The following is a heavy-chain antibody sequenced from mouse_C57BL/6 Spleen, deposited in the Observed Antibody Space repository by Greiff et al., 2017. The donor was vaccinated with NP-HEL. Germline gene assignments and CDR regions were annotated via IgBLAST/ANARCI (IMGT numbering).Heavy chain of an antibody. D-gene: IGHD2-5*01. CDR3: ARGYSNYFDY. J-gene: IGHJ2*01. Sequence: PVSSVPLSFPSSFFPFPLSFMPFFTPIPFPVLSCIGNINPSNCGTNYNEKFKSKSTLTVDKSSSTAYMQLSSLTSEDSAVYYCARGYSNYFDYWGQGTTLTVSS. CDR2: INPSNCGT. V-gene: IGHV1-53*01. CDR1: FFPFPLSF.